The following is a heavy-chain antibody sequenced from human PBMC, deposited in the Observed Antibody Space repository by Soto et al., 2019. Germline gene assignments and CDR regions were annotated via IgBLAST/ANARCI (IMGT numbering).Heavy chain of an antibody. CDR1: GGSISSYY. Sequence: XETLSLTCAVAGGSISSYYWSWIRQPAGKGLEWIGRIYTSGSTNYNPSLKSRVTMSVDTSKNQFSLKLSSVTAADTAVYYCARDPIAVANNWFDHWGQGSLVTVSS. CDR3: ARDPIAVANNWFDH. CDR2: IYTSGST. D-gene: IGHD6-19*01. J-gene: IGHJ5*02. V-gene: IGHV4-4*07.